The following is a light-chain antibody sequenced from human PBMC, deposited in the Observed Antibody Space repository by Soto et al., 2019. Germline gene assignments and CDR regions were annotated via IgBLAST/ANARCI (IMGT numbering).Light chain of an antibody. CDR3: SSFTTSSTYV. CDR2: EVR. Sequence: QSALTQPASVSGSPGQSITISCTGTTSDVGGYDYVSWYQQHPGKAPKLLIFEVRNRPSGVSSRFSGSRSANSPSLTISGLQAEDEADYYCSSFTTSSTYVFGTGTKLTVL. CDR1: TSDVGGYDY. J-gene: IGLJ1*01. V-gene: IGLV2-14*01.